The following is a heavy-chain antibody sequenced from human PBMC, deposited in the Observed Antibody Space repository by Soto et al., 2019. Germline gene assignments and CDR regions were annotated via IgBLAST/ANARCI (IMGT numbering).Heavy chain of an antibody. D-gene: IGHD6-6*01. CDR3: ARSLAHLTGSSPRYYYYYMDV. CDR2: IYYSGST. Sequence: SETLSLTCTVSGGSISSYYWSWIRQPPGKGLEWIGYIYYSGSTNYNPSLKSRVTISVDTSKNQFSLKLSSVTAADTAVYYCARSLAHLTGSSPRYYYYYMDVWGKGTTVTVSS. V-gene: IGHV4-59*01. J-gene: IGHJ6*03. CDR1: GGSISSYY.